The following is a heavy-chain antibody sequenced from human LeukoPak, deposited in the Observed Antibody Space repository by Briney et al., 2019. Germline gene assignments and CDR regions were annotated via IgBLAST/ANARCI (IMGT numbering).Heavy chain of an antibody. CDR1: RYTFTGDY. Sequence: ASVKVSCKASRYTFTGDYMHWVRQAPGQGLEWMGWINPNSGGTNYAQKFQGRVTMTRDTSISTAYMELSRLRSDDTAMYYCIPVVGGRIGDFDYWGQGTLVTVSS. V-gene: IGHV1-2*02. J-gene: IGHJ4*02. CDR3: IPVVGGRIGDFDY. CDR2: INPNSGGT. D-gene: IGHD2-21*01.